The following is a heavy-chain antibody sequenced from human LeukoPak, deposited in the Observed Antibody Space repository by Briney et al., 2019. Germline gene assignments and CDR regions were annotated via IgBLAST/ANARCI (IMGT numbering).Heavy chain of an antibody. J-gene: IGHJ4*02. CDR3: ASFYSSGCYSF. CDR1: GLNFSSYS. Sequence: GGSLRLSCAASGLNFSSYSMNWVRQAPGKGLEWVSSISSRSTYIYYADSVKGRFTISRDNAKNSLYLQMNSLRAEDTAVYFCASFYSSGCYSFWGQGALVTVSS. CDR2: ISSRSTYI. D-gene: IGHD6-19*01. V-gene: IGHV3-21*01.